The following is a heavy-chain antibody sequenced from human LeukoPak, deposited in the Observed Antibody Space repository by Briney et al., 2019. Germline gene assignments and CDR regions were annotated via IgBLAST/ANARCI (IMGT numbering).Heavy chain of an antibody. CDR1: GFTVSSNY. CDR3: AREDGDDDAFDI. J-gene: IGHJ3*02. V-gene: IGHV3-66*02. Sequence: GGSLRLSCAASGFTVSSNYMSWVRQAPGKGLEWVSVIYSGGSTYYADSVKGRFTISRDNSKNTLYLQMNSLRGEDTAVYYCAREDGDDDAFDIWGLGTMVVVSS. CDR2: IYSGGST. D-gene: IGHD4-17*01.